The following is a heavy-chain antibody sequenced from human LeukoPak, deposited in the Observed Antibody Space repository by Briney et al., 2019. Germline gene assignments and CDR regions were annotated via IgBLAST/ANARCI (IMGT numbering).Heavy chain of an antibody. J-gene: IGHJ6*03. Sequence: EASVKVSCKASGYTFTSYYMHWVRQAPGQGLEWMGIINPSGGSTSYAQKFQGRVTMTRDMSTSTVYMELRSLRSDDTAVYYCARPNTDRKGYYYYMDVWGKGTTVTVSS. CDR3: ARPNTDRKGYYYYMDV. D-gene: IGHD1-14*01. V-gene: IGHV1-46*01. CDR1: GYTFTSYY. CDR2: INPSGGST.